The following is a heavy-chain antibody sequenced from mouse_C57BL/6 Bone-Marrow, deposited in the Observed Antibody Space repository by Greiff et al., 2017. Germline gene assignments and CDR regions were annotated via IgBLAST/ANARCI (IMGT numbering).Heavy chain of an antibody. J-gene: IGHJ2*01. CDR3: ARGCEGSRGVCY. CDR2: IDPSDSDT. D-gene: IGHD1-1*01. CDR1: GYTFTSYW. V-gene: IGHV1-52*01. Sequence: QVQLQQPGAELVRPGSSVKLSCKASGYTFTSYWMHWVKQRPIQGLEWIGNIDPSDSDTHYNQKFKDKATLTVDKSSSTAYMQLSSLTSEDSAVYCCARGCEGSRGVCYWGQGTTLTVS.